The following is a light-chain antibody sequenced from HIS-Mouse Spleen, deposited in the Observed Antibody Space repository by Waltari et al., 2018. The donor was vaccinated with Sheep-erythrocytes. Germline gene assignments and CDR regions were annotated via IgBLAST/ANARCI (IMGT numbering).Light chain of an antibody. CDR3: CSYAGSYNHV. Sequence: QSALTQPRSVSGSPGPSVTIPCTGTSSDVGGYTYVSGYQQHPGKAPKLMIYDVSKRPSGVPDRFSGSKSGNTASLTISGLQAEDEADYYCCSYAGSYNHVFATGTKVTVL. CDR1: SSDVGGYTY. J-gene: IGLJ1*01. V-gene: IGLV2-11*01. CDR2: DVS.